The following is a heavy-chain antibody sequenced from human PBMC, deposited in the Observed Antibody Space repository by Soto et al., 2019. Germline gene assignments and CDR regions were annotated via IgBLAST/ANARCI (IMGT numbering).Heavy chain of an antibody. CDR2: IIPIFGTA. CDR3: AAGVVPAARSI. V-gene: IGHV1-69*06. J-gene: IGHJ3*02. D-gene: IGHD2-2*01. CDR1: GGTFSSYA. Sequence: GASVKVSCKASGGTFSSYAISWVRQAPGQGLEWMGGIIPIFGTANYAQKFQGRVTITADKSTSTAYMELSSLRSEDTAVYYCAAGVVPAARSIWGQGTMVTVSS.